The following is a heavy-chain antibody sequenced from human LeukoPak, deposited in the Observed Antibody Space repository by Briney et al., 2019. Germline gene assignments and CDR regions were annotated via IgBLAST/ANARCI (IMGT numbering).Heavy chain of an antibody. CDR3: ARGRGVHYYGSNGAFDP. D-gene: IGHD3-10*01. V-gene: IGHV4-39*07. Sequence: SETLSLTCIISSGSLSPYHWGWIRQPPGEGLEWIGTLYYRGRTYYNPSLKSRVTISVDPSDYQFSLKLNSVTAADTAFYYCARGRGVHYYGSNGAFDPWGQGTLVTVSS. CDR1: SGSLSPYH. J-gene: IGHJ5*02. CDR2: LYYRGRT.